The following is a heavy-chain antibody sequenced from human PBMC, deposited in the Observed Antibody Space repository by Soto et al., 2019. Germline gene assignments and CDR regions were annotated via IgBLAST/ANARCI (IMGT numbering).Heavy chain of an antibody. V-gene: IGHV1-69*01. CDR3: ARGAGIEYSSSTSFNY. J-gene: IGHJ4*02. Sequence: QVQLVQSGAEVKKPGSSVKVSCKASGGTFSSYATSWVRQAPGQGLKWMGGIIPIFGTTNYAQEFQGRVTITADESTSTAYMELSSLRSEDTAVYYCARGAGIEYSSSTSFNYWGQGTPVTVSS. CDR1: GGTFSSYA. D-gene: IGHD6-6*01. CDR2: IIPIFGTT.